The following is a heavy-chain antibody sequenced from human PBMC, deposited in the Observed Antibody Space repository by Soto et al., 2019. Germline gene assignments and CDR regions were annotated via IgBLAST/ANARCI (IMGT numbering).Heavy chain of an antibody. Sequence: SETRSLTCTVSGGSISTYYWSWIRQPPGKGLEWIGYIYYSGSTNYNPSLKSRVTISVDTSKNQFSLKLSSVTAADTAVYYCAGLRHFDLQYYFDYWGQGTPVTVSS. CDR2: IYYSGST. D-gene: IGHD3-9*01. J-gene: IGHJ4*02. CDR1: GGSISTYY. CDR3: AGLRHFDLQYYFDY. V-gene: IGHV4-59*08.